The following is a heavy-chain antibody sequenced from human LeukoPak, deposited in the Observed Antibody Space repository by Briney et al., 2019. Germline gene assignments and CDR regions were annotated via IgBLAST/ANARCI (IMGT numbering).Heavy chain of an antibody. J-gene: IGHJ4*02. D-gene: IGHD2-15*01. CDR3: GYCDY. CDR1: GFTFSDYY. Sequence: GGSLRLSCVASGFTFSDYYMSWIRQPPGKGLEWVSYISSSDITIYYADSVKGRFTISRDNAKNSLYLQMNSLRAEDCARDFGGYCDYWGQGTLVTVSS. CDR2: ISSSDITI. V-gene: IGHV3-11*01.